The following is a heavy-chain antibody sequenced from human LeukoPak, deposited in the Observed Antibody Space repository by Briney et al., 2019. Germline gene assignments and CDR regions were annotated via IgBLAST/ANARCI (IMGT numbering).Heavy chain of an antibody. V-gene: IGHV3-7*01. CDR2: IKQDESEK. J-gene: IGHJ6*03. D-gene: IGHD1-26*01. CDR1: GFTFSSYW. Sequence: GGSLRLSCATSGFTFSSYWMSWVRQTPGKGLEWVANIKQDESEKYNVDSVRGRFTISRDNAKNSLYLQMNSLRAEDTAVYYCARDRGDFVGYMDVWGKGTTVTVSS. CDR3: ARDRGDFVGYMDV.